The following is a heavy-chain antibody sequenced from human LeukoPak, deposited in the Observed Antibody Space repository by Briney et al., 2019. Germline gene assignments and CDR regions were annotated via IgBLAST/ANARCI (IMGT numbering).Heavy chain of an antibody. D-gene: IGHD3-10*01. J-gene: IGHJ4*02. V-gene: IGHV4-34*01. Sequence: SETLSLTCAVYGGSFNGYYWSWIRQPPGKGLEWIGEINHSGSTNYNPSLKSRVTISVDTSKNQFSLKLSSVTAADTAVYYCARRGHMGMVRGYLDYWGQGTLVTVSS. CDR2: INHSGST. CDR1: GGSFNGYY. CDR3: ARRGHMGMVRGYLDY.